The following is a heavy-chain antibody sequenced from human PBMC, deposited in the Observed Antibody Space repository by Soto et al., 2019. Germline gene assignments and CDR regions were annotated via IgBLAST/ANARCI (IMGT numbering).Heavy chain of an antibody. V-gene: IGHV1-2*02. J-gene: IGHJ4*02. CDR1: GYTFTGYY. D-gene: IGHD5-12*01. CDR3: AAVGGIVATTQGLFDY. CDR2: INPNSGGT. Sequence: GASVKVSCKASGYTFTGYYMHWVRQAPGQGLEWMGWINPNSGGTNYAQKFQGRVTMTRDTSISTAYMELSRLRSDDTAVYYCAAVGGIVATTQGLFDYWGQGTLVTVSS.